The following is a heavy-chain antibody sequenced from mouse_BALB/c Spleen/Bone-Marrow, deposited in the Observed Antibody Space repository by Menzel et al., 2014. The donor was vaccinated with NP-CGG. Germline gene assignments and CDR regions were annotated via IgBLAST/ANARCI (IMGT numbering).Heavy chain of an antibody. V-gene: IGHV3-8*02. J-gene: IGHJ2*01. Sequence: EVKLVESGPSLVKPSQTLSLTCSVTGDSITSGYWNWIRKFPGXXXXYMGYISYSGSTYYSPSLKSRISITRDTSKNQYYLQLNSVTTEDTATYYCATYDGYYFDYWGQGTTLTVSS. D-gene: IGHD2-3*01. CDR1: GDSITSGY. CDR2: ISYSGST. CDR3: ATYDGYYFDY.